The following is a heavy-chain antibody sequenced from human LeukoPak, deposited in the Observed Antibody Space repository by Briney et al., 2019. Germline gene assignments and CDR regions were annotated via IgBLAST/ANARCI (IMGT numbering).Heavy chain of an antibody. CDR1: GDSMSSYY. CDR2: IYYSGST. V-gene: IGHV4-59*01. CDR3: AGATGGADAFDI. J-gene: IGHJ3*02. Sequence: ASETLCLTCTVSGDSMSSYYWSWIRQPPGKGLVWIGYIYYSGSTNYNPSLKSRVTIAVDTSKNQFALKLSSVTAADTAVYYCAGATGGADAFDIWGQGTMVTVSS. D-gene: IGHD1-14*01.